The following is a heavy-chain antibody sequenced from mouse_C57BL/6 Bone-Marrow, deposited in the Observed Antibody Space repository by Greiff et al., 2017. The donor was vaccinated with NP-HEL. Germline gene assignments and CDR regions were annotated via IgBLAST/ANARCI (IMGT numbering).Heavy chain of an antibody. J-gene: IGHJ2*01. CDR1: GYTFTSYW. Sequence: QVQLQQPGAELVMPGASVKLSCKASGYTFTSYWMHWVKQRPGQGLEWIGEIDPSDSYTNYNQKFKGKSTLTVDKSSSTAYMQLSSLTSEDSAVYYCARFGLSLTYWGQGTTLTVSS. CDR2: IDPSDSYT. CDR3: ARFGLSLTY. V-gene: IGHV1-69*01.